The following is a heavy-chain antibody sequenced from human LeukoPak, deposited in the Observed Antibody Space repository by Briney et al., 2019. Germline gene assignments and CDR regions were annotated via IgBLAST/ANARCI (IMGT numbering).Heavy chain of an antibody. J-gene: IGHJ4*02. CDR3: ARYCTSTTCILRVIDY. CDR2: IYHTGSA. V-gene: IGHV4-38-2*01. D-gene: IGHD2-2*01. CDR1: GYSFTSGHY. Sequence: SETLSLTCSVSGYSFTSGHYWGWIRQPPGKGLEWIANIYHTGSAHYNPSLKSRVTISVDTSKNQFSLKLSSMTAAATAVYYCARYCTSTTCILRVIDYGGQGTLVTVSS.